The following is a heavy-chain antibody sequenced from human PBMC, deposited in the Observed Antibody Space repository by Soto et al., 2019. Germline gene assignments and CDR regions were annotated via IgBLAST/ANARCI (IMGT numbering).Heavy chain of an antibody. V-gene: IGHV3-48*03. CDR3: ARDRYFDWLLWKYHYGMDV. D-gene: IGHD3-9*01. CDR2: ISSSGSTI. CDR1: GFTFSSYE. J-gene: IGHJ6*02. Sequence: GGSLRLSCAASGFTFSSYEMNWVRQAPGKGLEWVSYISSSGSTIYYADSVKGRFTISRDNAKNSLYLQINSLRAEDTAVYYCARDRYFDWLLWKYHYGMDVWGQGTTGTVSS.